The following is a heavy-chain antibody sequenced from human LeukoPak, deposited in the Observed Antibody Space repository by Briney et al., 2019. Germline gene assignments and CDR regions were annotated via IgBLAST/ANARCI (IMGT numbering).Heavy chain of an antibody. D-gene: IGHD3-22*01. CDR1: GFTFSSYA. J-gene: IGHJ4*02. Sequence: GGSLRLSCAASGFTFSSYAMSWVRQAPGKGLEWVSAISGSGGSTHYADSVKGRFTISRDNSKNTLYLQMNSLRAEDTAVYYCAKDRAMIVVVMGGDYWGQGTLVTVSS. CDR2: ISGSGGST. CDR3: AKDRAMIVVVMGGDY. V-gene: IGHV3-23*01.